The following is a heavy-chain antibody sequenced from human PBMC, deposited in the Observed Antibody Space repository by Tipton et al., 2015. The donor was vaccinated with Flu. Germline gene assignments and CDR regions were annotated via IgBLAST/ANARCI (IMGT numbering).Heavy chain of an antibody. CDR2: INWNGGTT. CDR1: GFTFDDYG. D-gene: IGHD3-16*01. CDR3: ARDRTRLASPLDY. Sequence: GSLRLSCAASGFTFDDYGMSWVRQAPGKGLGWVSGINWNGGTTGYADSVKGRFIISRDNAKNSLSLQMNSLRAEDTALYFCARDRTRLASPLDYWGQGTLVTVSS. V-gene: IGHV3-20*04. J-gene: IGHJ4*02.